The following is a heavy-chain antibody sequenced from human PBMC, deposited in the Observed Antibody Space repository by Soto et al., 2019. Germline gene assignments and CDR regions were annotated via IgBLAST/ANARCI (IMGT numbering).Heavy chain of an antibody. J-gene: IGHJ5*02. D-gene: IGHD2-15*01. Sequence: GASVKVSCKASGYTFTGYYMHWVRQAPGQGLEWMGWINPNSGGTNYAQKFQGWVTMTRDTSISTAYMELSRLRSDDTAVYYCARGVVVVVVAATQWFDPWGQGTLVTVSS. CDR1: GYTFTGYY. CDR3: ARGVVVVVVAATQWFDP. CDR2: INPNSGGT. V-gene: IGHV1-2*04.